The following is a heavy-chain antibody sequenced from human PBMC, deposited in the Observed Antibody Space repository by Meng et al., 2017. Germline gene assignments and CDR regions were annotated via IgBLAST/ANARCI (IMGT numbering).Heavy chain of an antibody. CDR2: ITPSGGST. V-gene: IGHV1-46*02. Sequence: VTVVQDCATFNRPRNSVKFTFNTSCRISTLCNMYCVRHAPGKGRYWMGIITPSGGSTSYAQQFQGRVTMTTDTSTSTVYMELSSLRSEDTAVYYCARTNCSGGSCYSFHFDYWGQGTLVTVSS. CDR1: CRISTLCN. CDR3: ARTNCSGGSCYSFHFDY. D-gene: IGHD2-15*01. J-gene: IGHJ4*02.